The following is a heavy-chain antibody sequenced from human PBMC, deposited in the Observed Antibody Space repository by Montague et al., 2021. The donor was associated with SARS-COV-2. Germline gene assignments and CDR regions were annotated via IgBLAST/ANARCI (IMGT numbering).Heavy chain of an antibody. Sequence: SETLSLTCTVSGYSISSGYYWTWIRQSPRKGLEWIGEINHSGSTNYNPSLKSRVTISVDTSKNQFSLKLSSVTAADTAVYYCACGEITTRGLIYYYGMDVWGQGTTVTVSS. CDR2: INHSGST. D-gene: IGHD3-10*01. CDR3: ACGEITTRGLIYYYGMDV. CDR1: GYSISSGYY. J-gene: IGHJ6*02. V-gene: IGHV4-38-2*02.